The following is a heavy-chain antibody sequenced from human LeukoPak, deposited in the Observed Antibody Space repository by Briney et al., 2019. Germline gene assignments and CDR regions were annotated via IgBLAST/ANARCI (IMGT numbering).Heavy chain of an antibody. CDR2: IIPILGIA. Sequence: SMKVSCKASGGTFSSYAISWVRQAPGQGLEWMGRIIPILGIANYAQKFQGRVTITADKSTSTAYMELSSLRSEDTAVYYCAKVSSGSYLDDVDYWGQGTPVTVSS. J-gene: IGHJ4*02. V-gene: IGHV1-69*04. CDR3: AKVSSGSYLDDVDY. CDR1: GGTFSSYA. D-gene: IGHD3-10*01.